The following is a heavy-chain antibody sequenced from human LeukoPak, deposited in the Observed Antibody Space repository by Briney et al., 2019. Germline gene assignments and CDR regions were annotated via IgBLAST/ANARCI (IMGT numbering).Heavy chain of an antibody. CDR3: ARGIATGIDFFDP. Sequence: GGSLRLSCAASGFTFSSYTMHWVRQAPGKGLEWVAVISYNESNKYYADSVKGRFTISRDNAKNSLYLQMNSLRAEDTAVYYCARGIATGIDFFDPWGQGTLVTVSS. CDR2: ISYNESNK. D-gene: IGHD6-13*01. J-gene: IGHJ5*02. CDR1: GFTFSSYT. V-gene: IGHV3-30-3*01.